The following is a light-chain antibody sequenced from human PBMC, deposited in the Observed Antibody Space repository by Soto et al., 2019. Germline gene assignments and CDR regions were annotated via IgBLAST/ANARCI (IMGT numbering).Light chain of an antibody. CDR2: GAS. J-gene: IGKJ2*01. V-gene: IGKV3-15*01. Sequence: EVVMTQSPATLSVSPGDRVTLSCRASQSINTDLAWYQHKPGQAPRLLIHGASTRATGVPDRFSGSGSATEFTLTITSLQSEDNAVYYCQEHHGWVKTFGPGTKVEIK. CDR1: QSINTD. CDR3: QEHHGWVKT.